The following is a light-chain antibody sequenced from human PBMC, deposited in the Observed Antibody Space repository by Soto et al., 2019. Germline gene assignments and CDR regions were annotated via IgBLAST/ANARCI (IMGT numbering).Light chain of an antibody. CDR2: DVT. CDR1: NSDIGNDPY. Sequence: QSALTQPASVSGSPGQSTTISCTGTNSDIGNDPYVSWYQQHPGKAPKLMIYDVTERPSGVSSRFSGSKSGNTASLTICGLQPEDEADYYCSSHTGNATGVFGTGTKLTVL. V-gene: IGLV2-14*03. CDR3: SSHTGNATGV. J-gene: IGLJ1*01.